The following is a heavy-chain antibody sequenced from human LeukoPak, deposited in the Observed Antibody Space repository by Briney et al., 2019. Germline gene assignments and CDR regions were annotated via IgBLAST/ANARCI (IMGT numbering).Heavy chain of an antibody. V-gene: IGHV4-59*12. D-gene: IGHD6-13*01. Sequence: SETLSLTCTVSGGSISSYYWSWIRQPPGKGLEWIGYIYYSGSTNYNPSLKSRVTISVDTSKNQFSLKLSSVTAADTAVYYCARGGLSSSWSSPFDYWGQGTLVTVSS. CDR1: GGSISSYY. CDR3: ARGGLSSSWSSPFDY. CDR2: IYYSGST. J-gene: IGHJ4*02.